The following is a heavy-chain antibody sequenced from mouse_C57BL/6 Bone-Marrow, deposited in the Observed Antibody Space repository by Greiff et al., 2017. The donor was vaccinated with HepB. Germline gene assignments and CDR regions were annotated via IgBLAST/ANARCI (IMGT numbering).Heavy chain of an antibody. J-gene: IGHJ2*01. CDR1: GYTFTSYW. Sequence: QVQLKQPGAELVKPGASVKLSCKASGYTFTSYWMQWVKQRPGQGLEWIGEIDPSDSYTNYNPKFKGKATLTVDTSSSTAYMQLSSLTSEDSAVYYCAKKGITTVGYWGQGTTLTVSS. CDR3: AKKGITTVGY. V-gene: IGHV1-50*01. D-gene: IGHD1-1*01. CDR2: IDPSDSYT.